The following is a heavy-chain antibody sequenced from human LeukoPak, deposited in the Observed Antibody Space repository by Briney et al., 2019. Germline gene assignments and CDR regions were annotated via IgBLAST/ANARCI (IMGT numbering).Heavy chain of an antibody. J-gene: IGHJ6*03. CDR3: ARGRLLWFGELFLPYYYYMDV. Sequence: SESLSLTCTVSRGPISSYYWNWIRQAPGKGLEWIGYVYYIGCTNYNPSLDSRVTMSLDRSNNHFSLELRSVTAADTAVYYCARGRLLWFGELFLPYYYYMDVWGKGTTVTISS. D-gene: IGHD3-10*01. CDR1: RGPISSYY. CDR2: VYYIGCT. V-gene: IGHV4-59*01.